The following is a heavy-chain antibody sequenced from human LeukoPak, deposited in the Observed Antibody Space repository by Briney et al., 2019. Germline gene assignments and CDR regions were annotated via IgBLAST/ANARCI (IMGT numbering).Heavy chain of an antibody. CDR1: GYTFTSNY. D-gene: IGHD3-22*01. J-gene: IGHJ4*02. V-gene: IGHV1-46*01. Sequence: ASVKVSCKASGYTFTSNYIHWVRQAPGQGLEWMGIINPSGGSTSYAQKFQGRVTMTRDTSTSTVYMELSSLRSEDTAVYYCVILGDYDSSGYYPFDYWGQGTLVTVSS. CDR3: VILGDYDSSGYYPFDY. CDR2: INPSGGST.